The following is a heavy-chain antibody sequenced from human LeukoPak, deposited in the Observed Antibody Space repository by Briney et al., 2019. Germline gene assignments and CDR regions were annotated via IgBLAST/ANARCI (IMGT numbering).Heavy chain of an antibody. Sequence: PGGSLRLSCAASGLTFSSHWMHWVRQAPGKGLVWVSRITNDGSSTTYADSVKGRFTISRDNAKNMLYLQVNSLRAEDTAVYYCARCSTSCYMFDYWGQGTLVTVSS. D-gene: IGHD2-2*01. CDR3: ARCSTSCYMFDY. V-gene: IGHV3-74*01. CDR2: ITNDGSST. J-gene: IGHJ4*02. CDR1: GLTFSSHW.